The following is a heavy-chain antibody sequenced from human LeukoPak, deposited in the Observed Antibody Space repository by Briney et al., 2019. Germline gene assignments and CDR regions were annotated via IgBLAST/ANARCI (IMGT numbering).Heavy chain of an antibody. Sequence: SETLSLTCTVSGGSVSSANYYWSWIRQPPGKGLEWIGYIYYSGSTNYNPSLKSRVTISVDTSKNQFSLKLSSVTAADTAVYYCARTQYCSGGSCYLPYNWFDPWGQGTLVTVSS. CDR1: GGSVSSANYY. J-gene: IGHJ5*02. CDR3: ARTQYCSGGSCYLPYNWFDP. V-gene: IGHV4-61*01. CDR2: IYYSGST. D-gene: IGHD2-15*01.